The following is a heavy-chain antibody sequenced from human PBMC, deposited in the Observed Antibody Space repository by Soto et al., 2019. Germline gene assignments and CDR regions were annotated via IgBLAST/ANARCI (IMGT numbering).Heavy chain of an antibody. CDR1: GGTFSSYT. Sequence: GASVKVSCKASGGTFSSYTISWVRQAPGQGLEWMGRIIPILGIANYAQKFQGRVTITADKSTSTAYMELSSLRSEDTAVYYCASNAGYCSSTRCYRADCWFDPWGQRTLVTVSS. CDR3: ASNAGYCSSTRCYRADCWFDP. CDR2: IIPILGIA. J-gene: IGHJ5*02. D-gene: IGHD2-2*01. V-gene: IGHV1-69*02.